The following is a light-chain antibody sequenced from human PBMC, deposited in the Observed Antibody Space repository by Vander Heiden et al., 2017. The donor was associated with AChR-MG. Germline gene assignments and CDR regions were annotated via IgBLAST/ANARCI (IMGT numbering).Light chain of an antibody. Sequence: DIQMTQSPSSLSASVGDRVTITCQASQDISMYLNWYQQKPGKAPKLLIYDASNLETGVPSRFSGSGSGTDFTFTITSLQSEDIATYYCQQYNDLPLTFGGGTKVEI. CDR3: QQYNDLPLT. CDR1: QDISMY. CDR2: DAS. V-gene: IGKV1-33*01. J-gene: IGKJ4*01.